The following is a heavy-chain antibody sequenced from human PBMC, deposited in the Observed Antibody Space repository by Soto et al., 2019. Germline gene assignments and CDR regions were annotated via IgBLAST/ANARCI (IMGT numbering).Heavy chain of an antibody. CDR1: GFTFSRFW. J-gene: IGHJ4*02. D-gene: IGHD2-2*02. CDR3: SGGTYT. CDR2: IKEDGSEK. Sequence: EAQLVESGGGLVQPGGSLRLSCAASGFTFSRFWMSWVRQAPGKGLEWVANIKEDGSEKYYVDSVEGRSTISRDNAKNSLFLQMNSLRAEDTALYYCSGGTYTWGQGTLVTVSS. V-gene: IGHV3-7*04.